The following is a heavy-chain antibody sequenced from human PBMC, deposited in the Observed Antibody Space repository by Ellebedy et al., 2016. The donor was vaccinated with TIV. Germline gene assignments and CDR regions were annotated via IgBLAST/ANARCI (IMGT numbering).Heavy chain of an antibody. J-gene: IGHJ4*02. D-gene: IGHD2/OR15-2a*01. V-gene: IGHV3-74*01. CDR2: ISNDGSST. Sequence: GESLKISCAASGFTFSGYWMHWVRQAPGRGLVWVSRISNDGSSTSYADSVKGRFTISRDNAKNTLYLQMNSLRAEDTAVYYCAKVSFEGSRRDYWGQGTLVTVSS. CDR3: AKVSFEGSRRDY. CDR1: GFTFSGYW.